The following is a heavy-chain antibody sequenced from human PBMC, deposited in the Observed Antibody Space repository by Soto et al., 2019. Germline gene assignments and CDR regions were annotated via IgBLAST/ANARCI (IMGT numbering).Heavy chain of an antibody. CDR1: GFTFSNAW. Sequence: EVQLVESGGGLVKPGGSLRLSCAASGFTFSNAWMSWVRQAPGKGLEWVGRIKSKTDGGTTDYAAPVKGRFTISRDDSKNTLYLQMNSLKTEDTAVYYCTTQTSDFWSGYRNWFDPWGQGTLVTVSS. CDR3: TTQTSDFWSGYRNWFDP. V-gene: IGHV3-15*01. CDR2: IKSKTDGGTT. J-gene: IGHJ5*02. D-gene: IGHD3-3*01.